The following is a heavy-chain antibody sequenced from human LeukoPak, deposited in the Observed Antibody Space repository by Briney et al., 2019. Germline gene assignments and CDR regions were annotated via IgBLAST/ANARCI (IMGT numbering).Heavy chain of an antibody. Sequence: SQTLSLTCTVSGGSISRGDYYWSWIRQPPGKGLEWIGYIYYSGSTYYNPSLKSRVTISVGTSKNQFSLKLSSVTAADTAVYYCARVCSSTSCYTASGDYYGMDVWGQGTTVTVSS. CDR2: IYYSGST. J-gene: IGHJ6*02. CDR1: GGSISRGDYY. CDR3: ARVCSSTSCYTASGDYYGMDV. V-gene: IGHV4-30-4*01. D-gene: IGHD2-2*02.